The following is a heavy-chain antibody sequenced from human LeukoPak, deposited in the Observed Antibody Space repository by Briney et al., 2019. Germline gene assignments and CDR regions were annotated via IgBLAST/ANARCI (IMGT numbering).Heavy chain of an antibody. J-gene: IGHJ4*02. CDR2: IWYDGINK. Sequence: PGGSLRLSCAASGFTLSTYGMHWVRQAPGKGLERVAVIWYDGINKFHADSVKGRFTISRDNSKNTLYLQMSSLRVEDTAVYYCARDPEAHDSSGYLFDYWGQGTLVTVSS. D-gene: IGHD3-22*01. CDR1: GFTLSTYG. V-gene: IGHV3-33*01. CDR3: ARDPEAHDSSGYLFDY.